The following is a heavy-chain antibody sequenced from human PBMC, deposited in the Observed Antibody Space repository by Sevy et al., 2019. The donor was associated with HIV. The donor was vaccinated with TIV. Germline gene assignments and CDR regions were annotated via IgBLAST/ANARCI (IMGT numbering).Heavy chain of an antibody. D-gene: IGHD3-9*01. V-gene: IGHV3-30-3*01. Sequence: GGSLRLSCAASGFTFSSYAMRWVRQAPGKGLEWVAVISYDGSNKYYADSVKGRFTISRDNSKNTLYLQMNSLRAEDTAVYYCARDGRGYDILTGYYISARFADYWGQGTLVTVSS. CDR1: GFTFSSYA. J-gene: IGHJ4*02. CDR2: ISYDGSNK. CDR3: ARDGRGYDILTGYYISARFADY.